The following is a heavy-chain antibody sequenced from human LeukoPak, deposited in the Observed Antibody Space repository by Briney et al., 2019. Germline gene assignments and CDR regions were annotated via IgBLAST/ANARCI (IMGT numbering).Heavy chain of an antibody. V-gene: IGHV4-34*01. CDR1: GVSFDGFY. CDR3: AIRLTTSRLATATTWFDP. D-gene: IGHD1-1*01. J-gene: IGHJ5*02. Sequence: SETLSLTCAVYGVSFDGFYWNWIRQSPGKGLEWLGEANYIGRSNYNPALESPIAISADASKRQFSLKLTSVTAADTAVYYCAIRLTTSRLATATTWFDPWGQGTLVSVSS. CDR2: ANYIGRS.